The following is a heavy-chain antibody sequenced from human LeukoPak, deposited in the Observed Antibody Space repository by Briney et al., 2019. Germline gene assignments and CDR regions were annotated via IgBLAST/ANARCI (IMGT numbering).Heavy chain of an antibody. Sequence: GGSLRLSCEASGFTFSSYSMNWVRQAPGKGLEWVSSISSSSSYIYYADSVKGRFTISRDNAKNSLYLQMNSLRAEDTAVYYCARIMAAAGFDYWGQGTLVTVSS. J-gene: IGHJ4*02. V-gene: IGHV3-21*01. D-gene: IGHD6-13*01. CDR2: ISSSSSYI. CDR3: ARIMAAAGFDY. CDR1: GFTFSSYS.